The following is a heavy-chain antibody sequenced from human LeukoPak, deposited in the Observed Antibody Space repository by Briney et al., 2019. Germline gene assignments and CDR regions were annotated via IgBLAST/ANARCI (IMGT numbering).Heavy chain of an antibody. CDR1: GDSVSSNSAA. D-gene: IGHD1-26*01. V-gene: IGHV6-1*01. Sequence: PSQTLSLTCAISGDSVSSNSAAWNWIRQSPSRGLEWLGRTYYRSKWYNDYAVSVKSRITINPDTSKNQFSLQLNSVTPEDTAVYYCARAPGLEWELPGNYFDYWGQGTLVTVSS. J-gene: IGHJ4*02. CDR3: ARAPGLEWELPGNYFDY. CDR2: TYYRSKWYN.